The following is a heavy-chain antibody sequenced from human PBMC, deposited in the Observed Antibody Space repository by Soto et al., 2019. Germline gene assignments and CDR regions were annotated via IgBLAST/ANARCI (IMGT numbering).Heavy chain of an antibody. CDR1: GFTSSSHA. V-gene: IGHV3-23*01. J-gene: IGHJ6*02. CDR3: AKGPQKYCSGGSCYPGPYYYGMDV. CDR2: ISGSGGST. D-gene: IGHD2-15*01. Sequence: PGGSLSLSCAASGFTSSSHAMSWVRQAPVKRLEWFSAISGSGGSTYYADSVKGRFTISRDNSKNTLYLQMNSLRAEDTAVYYCAKGPQKYCSGGSCYPGPYYYGMDVWGQGTTVTVSS.